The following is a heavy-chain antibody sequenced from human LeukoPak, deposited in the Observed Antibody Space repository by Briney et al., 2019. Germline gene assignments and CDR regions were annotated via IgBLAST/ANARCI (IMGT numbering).Heavy chain of an antibody. V-gene: IGHV3-66*01. CDR2: IFSGGGT. J-gene: IGHJ4*02. Sequence: GGSLRLSCAASGFTVSSNYMSWVRQAPGKGLECVSVIFSGGGTYYADSVKGRFTISRDNAKNSLFLQMNSLRAEDTAVYYCAREPIWGYYDSSGYSAPKDYWGQGTLVTVSS. CDR1: GFTVSSNY. D-gene: IGHD3-22*01. CDR3: AREPIWGYYDSSGYSAPKDY.